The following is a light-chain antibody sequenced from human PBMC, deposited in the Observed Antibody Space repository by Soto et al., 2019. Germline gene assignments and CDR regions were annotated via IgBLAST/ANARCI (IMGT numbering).Light chain of an antibody. CDR2: SNN. J-gene: IGLJ7*01. CDR1: SSNIGSNT. Sequence: QAVVTQPPSASGTPGQRVTISCSGSSSNIGSNTVNWYQQLPGTAPKLLIYSNNQRPSGVPDRFSGSKSGTSASLAISGLQSEDEADYYCAAWDDSLNGPTVFGTGTQLTVL. CDR3: AAWDDSLNGPTV. V-gene: IGLV1-44*01.